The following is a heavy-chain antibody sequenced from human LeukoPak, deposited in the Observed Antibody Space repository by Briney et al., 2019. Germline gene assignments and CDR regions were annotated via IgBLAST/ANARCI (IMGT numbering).Heavy chain of an antibody. Sequence: PGGSLRLSCAASGFTFSNYWMHWVRQVPGRGLVWVSRIKSDGRSGATYADSVKGRFTISRDNAKNTLYLQMSSLTADDTAVHYCARGGSPPEALGGTFDIWGQGTMITVSS. J-gene: IGHJ3*02. CDR3: ARGGSPPEALGGTFDI. V-gene: IGHV3-74*01. CDR2: IKSDGRSGA. D-gene: IGHD1-26*01. CDR1: GFTFSNYW.